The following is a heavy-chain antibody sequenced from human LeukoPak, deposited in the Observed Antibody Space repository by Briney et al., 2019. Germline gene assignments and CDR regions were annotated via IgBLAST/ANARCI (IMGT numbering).Heavy chain of an antibody. Sequence: SSETLSLTCTVSGGSISSYYWSWIRQPPGKGLEWIGYIYYSGSTNYNPSLKSRVTISVDTSKNQFSLKLSSVTAADTAVYYCASQAMYYDFWSGHFDYWGQGTLVTVSS. CDR3: ASQAMYYDFWSGHFDY. CDR2: IYYSGST. J-gene: IGHJ4*02. CDR1: GGSISSYY. V-gene: IGHV4-59*12. D-gene: IGHD3-3*01.